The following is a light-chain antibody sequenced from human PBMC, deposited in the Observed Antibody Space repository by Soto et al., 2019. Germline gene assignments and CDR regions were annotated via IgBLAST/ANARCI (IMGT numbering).Light chain of an antibody. Sequence: QSVLTQPTSMSGSPGQSITISCTGNHNDIGTYDYVSWYQQHPGRAPRLLIHGVTTRPSGISDRFSASKSGLTASLTISGLQPEDEADYYCSLFTSNRIYVFGPGTKVTVL. CDR1: HNDIGTYDY. CDR3: SLFTSNRIYV. V-gene: IGLV2-14*03. CDR2: GVT. J-gene: IGLJ1*01.